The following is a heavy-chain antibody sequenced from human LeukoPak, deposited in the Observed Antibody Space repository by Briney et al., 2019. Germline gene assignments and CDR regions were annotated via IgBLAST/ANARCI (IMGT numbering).Heavy chain of an antibody. D-gene: IGHD3-3*01. Sequence: PSETLSLTCTVSGGSISSSSYYWGWGRQPPGKGLEWTGSIYYSGSTSYNPSLKSRVTISVDTSKNQFSLKLSSVTAADTAVYYCARGSVLRHFNYWGQGTLVTVSS. J-gene: IGHJ4*02. V-gene: IGHV4-39*01. CDR2: IYYSGST. CDR1: GGSISSSSYY. CDR3: ARGSVLRHFNY.